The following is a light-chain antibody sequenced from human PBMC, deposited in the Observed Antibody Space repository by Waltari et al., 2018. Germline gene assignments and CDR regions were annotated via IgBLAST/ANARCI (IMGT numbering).Light chain of an antibody. Sequence: DIQMTQSPSSLSASVGDRVTITCQASQDVRKYLTWYQQKPGKAPELLIYDASNLGTGVPSRFSGSGSGTDFTFTISSLQPEDVATYYCQQYENLPLTFGGGTKVEIK. J-gene: IGKJ4*01. CDR2: DAS. CDR1: QDVRKY. CDR3: QQYENLPLT. V-gene: IGKV1-33*01.